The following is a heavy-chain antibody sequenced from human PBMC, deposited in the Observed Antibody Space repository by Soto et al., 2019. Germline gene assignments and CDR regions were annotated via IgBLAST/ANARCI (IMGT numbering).Heavy chain of an antibody. CDR1: GFTFSTYD. CDR2: ISGSGGST. Sequence: HPGGSLRLSCAASGFTFSTYDMNWVRQAPGKGLEWVSAISGSGGSTYYADSVKGRFTISRDNSRNTLYLQMNSLRAEDTAVYYCANVLGVVIDLATTDGMDVWGQGTTVTVSS. J-gene: IGHJ6*02. CDR3: ANVLGVVIDLATTDGMDV. D-gene: IGHD3-3*01. V-gene: IGHV3-23*01.